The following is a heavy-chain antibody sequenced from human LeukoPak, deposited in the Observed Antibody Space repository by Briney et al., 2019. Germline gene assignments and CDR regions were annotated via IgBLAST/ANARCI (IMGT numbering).Heavy chain of an antibody. D-gene: IGHD2/OR15-2a*01. V-gene: IGHV3-23*01. Sequence: PGGSLRLSCAASRFTFNNSVMTWVRQAPGKGLEWVSTITSSGATTYYADSVKARFTISRDNSKDTLYLQMVSLRAEDTALYYCARLFRDAFDIWGQGTMVTVSS. CDR1: RFTFNNSV. CDR2: ITSSGATT. J-gene: IGHJ3*02. CDR3: ARLFRDAFDI.